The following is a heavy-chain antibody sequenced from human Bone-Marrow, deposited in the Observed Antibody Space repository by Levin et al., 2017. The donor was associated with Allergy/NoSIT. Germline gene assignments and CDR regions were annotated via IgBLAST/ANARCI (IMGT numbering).Heavy chain of an antibody. CDR3: ARGWFGELLSH. V-gene: IGHV3-53*01. Sequence: LSLTCAASGFTFSSNYMSWVRQAPGKGPEWVSVIYSGGSTYYADSVEGRFTISRDNSKNTLYLQMNSLRAEDTAVYYCARGWFGELLSHWGQGTLVTVSS. CDR1: GFTFSSNY. J-gene: IGHJ4*02. D-gene: IGHD3-10*01. CDR2: IYSGGST.